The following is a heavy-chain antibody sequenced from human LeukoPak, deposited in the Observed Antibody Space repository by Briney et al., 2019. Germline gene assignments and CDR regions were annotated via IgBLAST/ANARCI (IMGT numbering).Heavy chain of an antibody. J-gene: IGHJ4*02. CDR3: ARNDYDILTGYTHAPNFDY. V-gene: IGHV1-46*01. D-gene: IGHD3-9*01. CDR2: INPSCGST. Sequence: ASVKVSCKASGYTFTSYYMHWVRQAPGQGLEWMGIINPSCGSTSYAQKFQGRVTMTRDMSTSTVYMELSSLRSEDTAVYYCARNDYDILTGYTHAPNFDYWGQGTLVTVSS. CDR1: GYTFTSYY.